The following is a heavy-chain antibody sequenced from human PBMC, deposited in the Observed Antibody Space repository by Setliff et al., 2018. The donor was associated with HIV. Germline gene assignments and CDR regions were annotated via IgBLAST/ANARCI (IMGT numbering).Heavy chain of an antibody. CDR3: ARQFSNSFDS. Sequence: ASVKGSCKASGYTFIDYIIHWVRQAPGQGPEWMGWISPYDLSERTSQRFRGRVSMTRDTSINAAYLDLSGLTSDDTAFYYCARQFSNSFDSWGQGTLVTVSS. D-gene: IGHD7-27*01. CDR1: GYTFIDYI. J-gene: IGHJ4*02. V-gene: IGHV1-2*02. CDR2: ISPYDLSE.